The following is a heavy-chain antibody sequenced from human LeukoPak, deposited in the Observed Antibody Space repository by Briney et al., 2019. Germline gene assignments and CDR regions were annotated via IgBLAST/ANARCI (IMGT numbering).Heavy chain of an antibody. Sequence: PGGSLRLSCAASGFTFSDFYMSWIRQAPGKGLEWVSYITDSGDTVSYADSVKGRFTISRDNAKNSLYLQMNSLRADDTAVYYCAKGAYDYIEMGYFDYWGQGTLVTVSS. CDR1: GFTFSDFY. CDR2: ITDSGDTV. V-gene: IGHV3-11*01. J-gene: IGHJ4*02. D-gene: IGHD5-12*01. CDR3: AKGAYDYIEMGYFDY.